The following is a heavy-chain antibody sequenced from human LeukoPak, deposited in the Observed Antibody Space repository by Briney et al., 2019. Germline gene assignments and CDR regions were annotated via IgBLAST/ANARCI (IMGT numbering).Heavy chain of an antibody. CDR2: IWSDGTNR. CDR1: GFTFSHYG. V-gene: IGHV3-33*06. CDR3: AKDAQRGFDYSNSLDK. D-gene: IGHD4-11*01. J-gene: IGHJ1*01. Sequence: GRSLRLSCATSGFTFSHYGMHWVRQAPGKGLEWVAVIWSDGTNRYFGDPVKGRFTISRDNFQRTVYLQMDSLRAEDTAVYYCAKDAQRGFDYSNSLDKWGQGTLVTVSS.